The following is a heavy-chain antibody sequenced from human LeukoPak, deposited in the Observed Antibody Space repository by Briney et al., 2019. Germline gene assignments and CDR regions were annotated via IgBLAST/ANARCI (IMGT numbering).Heavy chain of an antibody. V-gene: IGHV7-4-1*02. CDR3: ARHDNDDDFDY. CDR2: INMYTANP. J-gene: IGHJ4*02. D-gene: IGHD3-16*01. Sequence: ASVKVSCKASGYTFTRYAINWLRQAPGQGLEWMGWINMYTANPAYAQGFTERFVFSLDTSVTTAYLQISNLKTEDTAVYCCARHDNDDDFDYWGQGTLVTVSS. CDR1: GYTFTRYA.